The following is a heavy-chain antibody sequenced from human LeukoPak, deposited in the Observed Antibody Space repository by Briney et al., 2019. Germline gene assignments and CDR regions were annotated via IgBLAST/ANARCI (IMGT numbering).Heavy chain of an antibody. J-gene: IGHJ4*02. CDR1: GFTFSHYA. D-gene: IGHD3-22*01. CDR3: AKGGYYERPWYFDY. CDR2: ISFDGTNK. V-gene: IGHV3-30*18. Sequence: GRSLRLSCAASGFTFSHYAMHWVRQAPGKGPEWVAVISFDGTNKFYADSVKGRFTISRDNSKNALYLQMNSLRAEDTAVYYCAKGGYYERPWYFDYWGQGTLVTVSS.